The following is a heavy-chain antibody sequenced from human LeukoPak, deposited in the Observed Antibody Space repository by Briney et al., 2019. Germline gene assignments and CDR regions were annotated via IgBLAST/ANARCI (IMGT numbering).Heavy chain of an antibody. V-gene: IGHV4-59*08. CDR3: TRRIWADWSVDL. CDR1: SGSISCYY. J-gene: IGHJ2*01. CDR2: IYYSGST. Sequence: SETLSLTYTVPSGSISCYYGSSIRQPPGKGLEWIGYIYYSGSTTYTPSLKSRATISVDTSKNQFSLKLSSVTAADTAVYYSTRRIWADWSVDLWGRGTLVTVSS. D-gene: IGHD6-19*01.